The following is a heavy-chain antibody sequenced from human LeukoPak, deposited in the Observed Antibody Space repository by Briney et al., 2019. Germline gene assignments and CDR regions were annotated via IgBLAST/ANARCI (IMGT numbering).Heavy chain of an antibody. CDR2: IIPIFGTA. D-gene: IGHD3-3*01. V-gene: IGHV1-69*05. J-gene: IGHJ4*02. Sequence: SVKVSCRSSGGTFSSYAISWVRQAPGQGLEWMGGIIPIFGTANYAQKFQGRVTITTDESTSTAYMELSSLRSEDTAVYYCASRVGGDYYFDYWGQGTLVTVP. CDR1: GGTFSSYA. CDR3: ASRVGGDYYFDY.